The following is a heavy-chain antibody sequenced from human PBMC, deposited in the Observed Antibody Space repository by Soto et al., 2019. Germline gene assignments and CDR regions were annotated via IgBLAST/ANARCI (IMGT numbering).Heavy chain of an antibody. V-gene: IGHV1-8*01. CDR2: MNPNTGNS. CDR1: GYTFTSND. Sequence: ASVKVSCKDSGYTFTSNDIYWVRQANLQGLELMVWMNPNTGNSCYARKFKGRVTMTSDTSISTAHMELSSLRSEDTAVYYCARRAETNGWNGFGADKYYFDFWGQGTLVTVSS. D-gene: IGHD1-1*01. J-gene: IGHJ4*02. CDR3: ARRAETNGWNGFGADKYYFDF.